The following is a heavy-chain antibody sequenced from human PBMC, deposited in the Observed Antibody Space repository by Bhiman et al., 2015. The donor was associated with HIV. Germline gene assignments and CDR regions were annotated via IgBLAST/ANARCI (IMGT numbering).Heavy chain of an antibody. Sequence: QVQLVESGGGVVQPGRSLRLSCAASGFTFSSYGMHWVRQAPGKGLEWVAVVSYDESNKYYADSVKGRFTISRDNAKNSLYLQMNSLRAEDTAVYYCARDPGGGYFGDYWGQGTLTVSS. J-gene: IGHJ4*02. D-gene: IGHD2-21*02. CDR2: VSYDESNK. CDR3: ARDPGGGYFGDY. V-gene: IGHV3-30*03. CDR1: GFTFSSYG.